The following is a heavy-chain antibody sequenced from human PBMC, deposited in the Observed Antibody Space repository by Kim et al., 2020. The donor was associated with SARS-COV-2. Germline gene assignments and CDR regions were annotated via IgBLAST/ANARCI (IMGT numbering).Heavy chain of an antibody. CDR2: INTNTGNP. CDR1: GYTFTSYA. J-gene: IGHJ4*02. D-gene: IGHD3-9*01. V-gene: IGHV7-4-1*02. Sequence: ASVKVSCKASGYTFTSYAMNWVRQAPGQELDWMGWINTNTGNPTYAQGFTGRFVLPLDTSVSTAYLQISSLKAEDTAVYYWARDYDSLTGSYVLDYWGQGTRVPVSS. CDR3: ARDYDSLTGSYVLDY.